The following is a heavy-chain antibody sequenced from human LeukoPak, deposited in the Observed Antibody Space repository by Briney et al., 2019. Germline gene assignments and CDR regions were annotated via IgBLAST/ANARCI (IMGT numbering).Heavy chain of an antibody. CDR1: GFTFSSYA. CDR2: ISGSGGST. Sequence: PGGSLRLSCAASGFTFSSYAMSWVRQAPGKGLEWVSAISGSGGSTYYADSVKGRFTISRDNSKNTLYLQMNSLRAEDTAVYYCAKERSIAVAGRGRYFDYWGQGTLVAVSS. V-gene: IGHV3-23*01. J-gene: IGHJ4*02. CDR3: AKERSIAVAGRGRYFDY. D-gene: IGHD6-19*01.